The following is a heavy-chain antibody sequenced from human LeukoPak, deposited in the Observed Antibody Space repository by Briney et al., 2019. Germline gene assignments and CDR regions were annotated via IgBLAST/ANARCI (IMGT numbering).Heavy chain of an antibody. CDR3: ARAIRGYSYGHFDY. CDR1: GFTFSSYA. Sequence: GGSLRLSCAASGFTFSSYAMSWVRQAPGKGLEWVSSVTGNGDNTFHADSVKGRFTISRDNSKNTLYLQMNSLRAEDTAVYYCARAIRGYSYGHFDYWGQGTLVTVSS. CDR2: VTGNGDNT. J-gene: IGHJ4*02. V-gene: IGHV3-23*01. D-gene: IGHD5-18*01.